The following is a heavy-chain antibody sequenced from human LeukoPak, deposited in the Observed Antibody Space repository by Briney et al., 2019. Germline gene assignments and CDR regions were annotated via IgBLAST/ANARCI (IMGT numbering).Heavy chain of an antibody. D-gene: IGHD3-22*01. Sequence: ASVKVSCKASGYTFTGYYMHCVRQAPGKGLEWMGWINPKSGDTNNAQKFQGRVTMTRDTSISTAYMALSRLRSDDTAVYYCARARITMIVDPYYFDYWGQGTLVTVSS. J-gene: IGHJ4*02. CDR2: INPKSGDT. CDR3: ARARITMIVDPYYFDY. V-gene: IGHV1-2*02. CDR1: GYTFTGYY.